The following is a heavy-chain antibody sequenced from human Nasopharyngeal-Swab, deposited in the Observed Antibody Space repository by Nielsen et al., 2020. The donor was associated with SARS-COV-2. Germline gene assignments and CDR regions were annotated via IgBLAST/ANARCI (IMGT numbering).Heavy chain of an antibody. J-gene: IGHJ4*02. Sequence: GGFLRLSCTASGFTFSNHYMDWVRQAPGKGLEWVGRIKDRAISYTAEYAASVKGRFTISRDDSKSSLYLQMNSLKSEDTAVYYCVRDFNWGFFDYWGQGALVTVSS. CDR2: IKDRAISYTA. D-gene: IGHD7-27*01. V-gene: IGHV3-72*01. CDR3: VRDFNWGFFDY. CDR1: GFTFSNHY.